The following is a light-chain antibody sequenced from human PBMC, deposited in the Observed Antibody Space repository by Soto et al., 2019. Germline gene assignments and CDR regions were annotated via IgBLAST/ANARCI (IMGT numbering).Light chain of an antibody. CDR3: QQLFDSPIT. CDR1: QVISTS. V-gene: IGKV1-9*01. CDR2: AAS. J-gene: IGKJ5*01. Sequence: DIQLTQSPSFLSPSLGESVTITCRASQVISTSLAWYQVKPGKAPKLLIYAASTLESGVPSRFSATVSGTEFSLTITSLQPEDFATYYCQQLFDSPITFGRGTRLEIK.